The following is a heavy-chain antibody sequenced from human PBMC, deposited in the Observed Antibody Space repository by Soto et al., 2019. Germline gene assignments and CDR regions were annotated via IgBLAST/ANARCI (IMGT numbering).Heavy chain of an antibody. J-gene: IGHJ4*02. CDR3: TKDRAISSTLNYLAY. Sequence: GGSLRLSCETSGFTFDHYTFHWVRQSPGKGLEWVSHITWDSGTTYYADSVKGRFTISRDNRKNSVYLQMNSLRAEDTALYYCTKDRAISSTLNYLAYWGPGTLVTVSS. D-gene: IGHD2-2*01. CDR2: ITWDSGTT. V-gene: IGHV3-43*01. CDR1: GFTFDHYT.